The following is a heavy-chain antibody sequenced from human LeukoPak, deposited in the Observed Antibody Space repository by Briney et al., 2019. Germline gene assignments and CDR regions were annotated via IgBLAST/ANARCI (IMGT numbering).Heavy chain of an antibody. CDR2: ISGSGGST. V-gene: IGHV3-23*01. D-gene: IGHD3-3*01. Sequence: PGGSLRLSCAASGLTFSSYAMSWVRQAPGKGLEWVSSISGSGGSTYYADSVKGRFTISRDNSKNTVYLQMNSLRAEDTAVYYCAKAPVFSVTISEVVTDDAFDIWGQGTIVTVSS. J-gene: IGHJ3*02. CDR3: AKAPVFSVTISEVVTDDAFDI. CDR1: GLTFSSYA.